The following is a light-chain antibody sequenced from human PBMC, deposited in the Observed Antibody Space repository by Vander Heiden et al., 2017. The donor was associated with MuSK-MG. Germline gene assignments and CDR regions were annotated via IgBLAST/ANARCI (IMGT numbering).Light chain of an antibody. Sequence: DIQMTPSPSTLSASVGDRVTITCRASQSISSWLAWYQQKPGKAPKLLIYKASSLESGVPSRFSGSGSGTEFTLAISSLQPDDFATYYCQQYNSYPATFGHGTKVDIK. J-gene: IGKJ3*01. CDR2: KAS. CDR1: QSISSW. V-gene: IGKV1-5*03. CDR3: QQYNSYPAT.